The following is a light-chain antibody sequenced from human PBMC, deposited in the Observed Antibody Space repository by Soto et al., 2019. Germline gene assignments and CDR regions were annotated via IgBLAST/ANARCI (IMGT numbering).Light chain of an antibody. J-gene: IGKJ3*01. Sequence: DIQMTQSPSSLSASLGDRVNITCRASETISTYLAWYQQQPGKVPKLLIYAASILQSGVPSRFSGRRSGTEFTITISGLQTEDGATYYCQKYASAPFTFGTGTKVEIK. CDR3: QKYASAPFT. CDR2: AAS. V-gene: IGKV1-27*01. CDR1: ETISTY.